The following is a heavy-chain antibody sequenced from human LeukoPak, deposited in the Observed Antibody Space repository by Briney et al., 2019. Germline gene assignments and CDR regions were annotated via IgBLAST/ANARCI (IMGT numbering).Heavy chain of an antibody. Sequence: GGSLRLSCAASGFILSSYAMSWVRQAPGEGLEWVSAISDTGNTYHADSVKGRFTISRDSSKNTLFLQMNRLRPEDAAVYYCAKAPVTTCRGAFCYPFDYWGLGTLVTVSS. CDR1: GFILSSYA. CDR2: ISDTGNT. CDR3: AKAPVTTCRGAFCYPFDY. J-gene: IGHJ4*02. V-gene: IGHV3-23*01. D-gene: IGHD2-15*01.